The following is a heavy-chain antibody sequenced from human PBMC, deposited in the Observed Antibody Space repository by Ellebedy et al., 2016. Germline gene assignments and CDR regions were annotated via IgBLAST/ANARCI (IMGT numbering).Heavy chain of an antibody. D-gene: IGHD5-24*01. Sequence: SVKVSCXASGGTFSSYAISWVRQAPGQGLEWMGGIIPIFGTANYAQKFQGRVTITADESTSTAYMELSSLRSEDTAVYYCATSSRPMATIEYWGQGTLVTVSS. V-gene: IGHV1-69*13. CDR1: GGTFSSYA. CDR3: ATSSRPMATIEY. CDR2: IIPIFGTA. J-gene: IGHJ4*02.